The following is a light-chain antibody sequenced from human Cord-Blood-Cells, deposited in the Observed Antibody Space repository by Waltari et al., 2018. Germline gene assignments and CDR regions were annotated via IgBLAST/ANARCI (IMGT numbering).Light chain of an antibody. CDR2: DAS. Sequence: EIVLTQSPATLSLSPGERATLSCRASQSVSSYLDWYQQKPGQAPRLLIYDASHRATGIPARFSGSVSGTDFTLTISSLEPEYFAVYYCQQRSNWPPYTFGQGTKLEIK. J-gene: IGKJ2*01. CDR3: QQRSNWPPYT. CDR1: QSVSSY. V-gene: IGKV3-11*01.